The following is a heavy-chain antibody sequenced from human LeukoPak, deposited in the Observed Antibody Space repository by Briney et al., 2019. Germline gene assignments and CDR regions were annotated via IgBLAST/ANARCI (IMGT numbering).Heavy chain of an antibody. D-gene: IGHD3-3*01. CDR1: GFTFSSYW. Sequence: GGSLRLSCAASGFTFSSYWMSWVRQAPGKGLEWVANIKQDGSEKYYVDSVKGRFTISRDNAKNSLYLQMNSLRAEDTAVYYCARGVPYDSWSGPHYSDYWGQGTLVTVSS. V-gene: IGHV3-7*03. CDR2: IKQDGSEK. CDR3: ARGVPYDSWSGPHYSDY. J-gene: IGHJ4*02.